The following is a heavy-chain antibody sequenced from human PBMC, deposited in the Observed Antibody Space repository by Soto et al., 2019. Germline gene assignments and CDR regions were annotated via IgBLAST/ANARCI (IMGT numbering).Heavy chain of an antibody. J-gene: IGHJ4*01. Sequence: GESLKISCQASGYIFTSYWIGWVRQKPGKGLEWMGIIYPGDSDTTYSPSFQGQVTISADMSSSTAYLQWSSLKASDTAMYYCARRDVSLSYYFDYWGHGTLVTVSS. D-gene: IGHD3-10*02. CDR3: ARRDVSLSYYFDY. V-gene: IGHV5-51*01. CDR2: IYPGDSDT. CDR1: GYIFTSYW.